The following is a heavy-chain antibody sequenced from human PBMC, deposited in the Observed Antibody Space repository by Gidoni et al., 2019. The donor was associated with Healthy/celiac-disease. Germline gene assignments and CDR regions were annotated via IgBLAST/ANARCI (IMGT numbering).Heavy chain of an antibody. CDR2: ISYDGSNK. V-gene: IGHV3-30*18. J-gene: IGHJ2*01. D-gene: IGHD3-16*01. Sequence: QVQLVESGGGVVQPGRPLRLSCVASGFTFSSYGMHWVRQAPGQGLKWVTVISYDGSNKYYADSVKGRFTISRDNSKNTLYLQMNSLRAEDTAVYYCAKDYGPGGLFDLWGRGTLVTVSS. CDR3: AKDYGPGGLFDL. CDR1: GFTFSSYG.